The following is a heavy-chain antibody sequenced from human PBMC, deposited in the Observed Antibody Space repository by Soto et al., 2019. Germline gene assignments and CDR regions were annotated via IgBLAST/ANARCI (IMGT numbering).Heavy chain of an antibody. J-gene: IGHJ6*04. Sequence: EMPLVESGGGLVQRWGSLRLSCAASGITVYNNYMSWVRQAPGKGLEWVSVIYSGGSTSYADSVKGRFTISRDGSKNTVYLQMNSLRAEDTAVYYCARDVGVWGRGTTVTVSS. V-gene: IGHV3-66*01. CDR3: ARDVGV. CDR2: IYSGGST. CDR1: GITVYNNY.